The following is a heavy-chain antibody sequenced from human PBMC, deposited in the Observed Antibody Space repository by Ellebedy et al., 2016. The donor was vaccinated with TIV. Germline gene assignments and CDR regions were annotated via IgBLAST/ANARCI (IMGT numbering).Heavy chain of an antibody. Sequence: ASVKVSCXASGYTFTNYAIHWLRQAPGQRLEWLGWVNTGNGKTKYSQIFQGRVTITRDTSASTAYMELSSLRSEDTAVYYCAKVGGGSPAYSPNCGNDCPGRPYDIWGQGTMVTVSS. CDR3: AKVGGGSPAYSPNCGNDCPGRPYDI. J-gene: IGHJ3*02. V-gene: IGHV1-3*04. D-gene: IGHD2-21*02. CDR1: GYTFTNYA. CDR2: VNTGNGKT.